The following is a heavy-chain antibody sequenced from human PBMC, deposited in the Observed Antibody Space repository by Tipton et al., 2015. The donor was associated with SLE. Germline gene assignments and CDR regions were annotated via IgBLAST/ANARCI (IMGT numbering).Heavy chain of an antibody. D-gene: IGHD6-13*01. CDR3: AKNLRGSSREWFDP. V-gene: IGHV3-23*01. Sequence: SLRLSCAASGFTFSNAWMSWVRQAPGKGLEWVSAISGSGGSTYYADSVKGRFTISRDNSKNTLYLQMNSLRAEDTAVYYCAKNLRGSSREWFDPWGQGTLVTVSS. CDR1: GFTFSNAW. CDR2: ISGSGGST. J-gene: IGHJ5*02.